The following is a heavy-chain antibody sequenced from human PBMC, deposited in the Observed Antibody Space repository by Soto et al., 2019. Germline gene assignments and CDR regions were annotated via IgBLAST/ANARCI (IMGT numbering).Heavy chain of an antibody. CDR1: GGTLSSYA. J-gene: IGHJ4*02. CDR3: ARGFTSLGVYFDY. CDR2: IIPILGIA. D-gene: IGHD3-16*01. Sequence: SVKVSCKASGGTLSSYAISWVRQAPGQGLEWMGRIIPILGIANYAQKFQGRVTITADKSTSTAYMELSSLRSEDTAVYYCARGFTSLGVYFDYWGQGTLVTVSS. V-gene: IGHV1-69*04.